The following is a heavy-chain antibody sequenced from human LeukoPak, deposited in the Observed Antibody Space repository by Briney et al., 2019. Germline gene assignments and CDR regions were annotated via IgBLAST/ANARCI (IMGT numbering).Heavy chain of an antibody. D-gene: IGHD6-6*01. CDR3: ALWFEYSSIHGEGDAFDI. CDR2: IYYSGST. CDR1: GGSISSSSYY. Sequence: SETLSLTCTVSGGSISSSSYYWGWIRQPPGKGLEWIGSIYYSGSTYYNPSLKSRVTISVDTSKNQFSLKLSSVTAADTAVYYCALWFEYSSIHGEGDAFDIWGQGTMVTVSS. V-gene: IGHV4-39*07. J-gene: IGHJ3*02.